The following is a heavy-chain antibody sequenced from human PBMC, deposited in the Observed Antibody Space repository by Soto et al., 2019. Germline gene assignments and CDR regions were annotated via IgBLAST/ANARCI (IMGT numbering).Heavy chain of an antibody. V-gene: IGHV3-23*01. Sequence: PVGSLRLSCAASGFTFSIFAMSWVRQAPGKGLEWVSGMGGSNDDTYYADSVKGRFTISRDNSKNTLFLQMNSLRAEDTAVYFCAKDRVNHNSVWDPFDIWGQGTTVTVSS. J-gene: IGHJ3*02. CDR3: AKDRVNHNSVWDPFDI. CDR1: GFTFSIFA. CDR2: MGGSNDDT. D-gene: IGHD1-20*01.